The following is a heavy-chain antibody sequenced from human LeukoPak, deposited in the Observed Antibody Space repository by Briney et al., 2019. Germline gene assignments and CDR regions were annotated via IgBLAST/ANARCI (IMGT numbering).Heavy chain of an antibody. D-gene: IGHD3-22*01. Sequence: PGGSLRLSCAVSGITLSNYGMSWVRQAPGKGLEWVAGISDSGSNTKYADSVKGRFTISRDNPKDTLYLHMNSLRAEDTAVYFCAKRGVAIRVILVGFHKEAYYFDSWGQGALVTVSS. CDR1: GITLSNYG. J-gene: IGHJ4*02. V-gene: IGHV3-23*01. CDR2: ISDSGSNT. CDR3: AKRGVAIRVILVGFHKEAYYFDS.